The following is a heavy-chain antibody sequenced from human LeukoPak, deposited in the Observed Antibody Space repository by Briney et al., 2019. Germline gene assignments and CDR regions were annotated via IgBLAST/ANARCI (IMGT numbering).Heavy chain of an antibody. V-gene: IGHV3-13*01. D-gene: IGHD1-1*01. Sequence: PGGSLRLSCAASGFTFSDYDMHWVRQATGKGLDWVSAIFTAGDTYYTGSVKGRFTISRENAKNSLYLQMNSLRAGDTAVYYCARVAKERVGGVYYFDYWGQGTLVTVSS. CDR3: ARVAKERVGGVYYFDY. CDR1: GFTFSDYD. CDR2: IFTAGDT. J-gene: IGHJ4*02.